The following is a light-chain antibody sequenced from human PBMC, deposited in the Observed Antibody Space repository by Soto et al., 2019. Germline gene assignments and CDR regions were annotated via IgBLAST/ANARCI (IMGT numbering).Light chain of an antibody. CDR3: AAWDDSLSVWV. Sequence: QSVLTQPPSASGTPGQRVTISCSGSSSNIGSNYVYWYQQLPGTAPKLLIYRNNQRPSGVPDRFSGSKSGTSASLAISGLRSEYEADYYCAAWDDSLSVWVFGGGTKVTVL. V-gene: IGLV1-47*01. CDR2: RNN. J-gene: IGLJ3*02. CDR1: SSNIGSNY.